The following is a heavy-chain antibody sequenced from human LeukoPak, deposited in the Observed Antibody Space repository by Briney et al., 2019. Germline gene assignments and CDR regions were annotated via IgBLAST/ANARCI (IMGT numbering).Heavy chain of an antibody. CDR3: AKDGGLWVSAHWGDS. V-gene: IGHV3-23*01. CDR1: GFTFSSYA. D-gene: IGHD7-27*01. Sequence: GGSLRLSCAASGFTFSSYAMSWVGQAPGKGLEWVSAISGSGGSTYYADSVKGRFTISRDNSKNTLYLQMNSLRAEDTAVYYCAKDGGLWVSAHWGDSWGRGTLVTVSS. CDR2: ISGSGGST. J-gene: IGHJ4*02.